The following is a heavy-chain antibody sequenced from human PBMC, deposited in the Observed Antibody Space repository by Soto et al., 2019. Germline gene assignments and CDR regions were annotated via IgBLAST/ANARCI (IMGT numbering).Heavy chain of an antibody. V-gene: IGHV5-51*01. CDR3: AINAYDYENYYYGMDV. Sequence: PGESLKISCKGSGYSFTSYWIGWVRQMPGKGLEWMGIIYPGDSDTRYSPSFQGQVTISADKSISTAYLQWSSLKASDTAMYYCAINAYDYENYYYGMDVWGQGTTVTVSS. CDR2: IYPGDSDT. CDR1: GYSFTSYW. J-gene: IGHJ6*02. D-gene: IGHD4-17*01.